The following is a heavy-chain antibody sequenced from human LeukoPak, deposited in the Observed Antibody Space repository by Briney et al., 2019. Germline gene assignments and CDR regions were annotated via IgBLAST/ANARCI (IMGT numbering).Heavy chain of an antibody. Sequence: PGGSLRLSCVASGFTLSTYCMNWVRQAPGKGLQWVANIKQDGSERHYVDSVKGRFTISRDNAKNSPYLQMNSLRAEDTAVYYRARSLRRSYYDSSGYDYWGQGTLVTVSS. J-gene: IGHJ4*02. CDR3: ARSLRRSYYDSSGYDY. V-gene: IGHV3-7*01. CDR2: IKQDGSER. D-gene: IGHD3-22*01. CDR1: GFTLSTYC.